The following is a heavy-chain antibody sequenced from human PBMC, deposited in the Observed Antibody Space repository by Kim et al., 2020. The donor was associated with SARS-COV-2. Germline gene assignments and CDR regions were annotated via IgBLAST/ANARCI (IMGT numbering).Heavy chain of an antibody. V-gene: IGHV3-23*01. D-gene: IGHD3-9*01. CDR1: GFIFSSYA. J-gene: IGHJ5*01. Sequence: GGSLRLSCAASGFIFSSYAMSWVRQAPGKGLEWVSVISDTGDSTFYADSVKGRFTISRDNSKNTLYLQMNSLRVEDTAVYSCAKAGYFDWLFVSWGQGTLVAVSS. CDR2: ISDTGDST. CDR3: AKAGYFDWLFVS.